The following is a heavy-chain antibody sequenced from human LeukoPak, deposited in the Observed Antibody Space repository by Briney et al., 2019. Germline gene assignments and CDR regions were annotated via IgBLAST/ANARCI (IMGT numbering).Heavy chain of an antibody. J-gene: IGHJ6*02. CDR3: TAPYNGMDV. CDR2: IKSKTDGGTT. Sequence: PGGSLRLSCAASGFTFGDHAMSWVRQAPGKGLEWVGRIKSKTDGGTTDYAAPVKGRFTISRDDSKNTLYLQMNSLKTEDTAVYYCTAPYNGMDVWGQGTTVTVSS. V-gene: IGHV3-15*01. CDR1: GFTFGDHA.